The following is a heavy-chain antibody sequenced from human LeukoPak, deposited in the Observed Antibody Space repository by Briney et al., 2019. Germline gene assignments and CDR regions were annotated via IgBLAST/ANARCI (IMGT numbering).Heavy chain of an antibody. CDR3: ARDRGVGATAGFNWFDP. D-gene: IGHD1-26*01. Sequence: GGSLRLSCAASGFTVSSNYMSWVRQAPGKGLEWVSVIYSGGSTYYADSVKGQFTISRDNSKNTLYLQMNSLRAEDTAVYYCARDRGVGATAGFNWFDPWGQGTLVTVSS. V-gene: IGHV3-66*02. CDR2: IYSGGST. CDR1: GFTVSSNY. J-gene: IGHJ5*02.